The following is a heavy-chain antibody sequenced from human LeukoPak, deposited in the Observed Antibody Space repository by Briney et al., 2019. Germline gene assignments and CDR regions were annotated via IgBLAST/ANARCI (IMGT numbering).Heavy chain of an antibody. Sequence: PSETLSLTCTVSGDSISSHYWSWIRQPPGKGLEWIGYIYYSGSTNYNPSLKSRVTISVDTSKNQFSLKLSSVTAADTAVYYCARHPGKSYYDYWGQGTLVTVSS. CDR3: ARHPGKSYYDY. CDR1: GDSISSHY. V-gene: IGHV4-59*08. CDR2: IYYSGST. D-gene: IGHD3-10*01. J-gene: IGHJ4*02.